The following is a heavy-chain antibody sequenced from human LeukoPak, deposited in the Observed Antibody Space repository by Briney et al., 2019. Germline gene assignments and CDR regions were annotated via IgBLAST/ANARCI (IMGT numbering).Heavy chain of an antibody. CDR3: ARGSIAAAFQFDY. Sequence: PGGSLRLTCAASGFTFKNYAMTWVRQAPGKGLEWMANIKPDGSEKYYVDSVKGRFTISRDHAKNSLYLQMNSLRAEDTAVYYCARGSIAAAFQFDYWGQGTLVTVSS. D-gene: IGHD6-13*01. CDR2: IKPDGSEK. V-gene: IGHV3-7*01. CDR1: GFTFKNYA. J-gene: IGHJ4*02.